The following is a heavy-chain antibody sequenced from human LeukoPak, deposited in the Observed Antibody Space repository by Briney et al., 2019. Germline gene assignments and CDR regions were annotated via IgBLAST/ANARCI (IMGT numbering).Heavy chain of an antibody. Sequence: EASVKVSCKASGYTFTSYGISWVRQAPGQGLEWMGWISAYNGNTNYAQKLQGRVTMTTDTSTSTAYMELRSLRSDDTAVYYCARDRDIVVVPAAMVAFDIWGQGTMVTVSS. J-gene: IGHJ3*02. V-gene: IGHV1-18*01. D-gene: IGHD2-2*01. CDR1: GYTFTSYG. CDR2: ISAYNGNT. CDR3: ARDRDIVVVPAAMVAFDI.